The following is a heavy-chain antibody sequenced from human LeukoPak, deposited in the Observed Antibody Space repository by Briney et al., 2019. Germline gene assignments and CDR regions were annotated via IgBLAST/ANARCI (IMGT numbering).Heavy chain of an antibody. V-gene: IGHV3-74*01. D-gene: IGHD2-2*01. CDR1: GFTFSSYW. CDR3: ARRSSRSFDY. Sequence: GGSLRLSCAASGFTFSSYWVHWVRQAPGKGLVWVSRINSDGSSTSYADSAKGRFTISRDNAKNSLYLQMNSLRAEDTAVYYCARRSSRSFDYWGQGTLVTVSS. J-gene: IGHJ4*02. CDR2: INSDGSST.